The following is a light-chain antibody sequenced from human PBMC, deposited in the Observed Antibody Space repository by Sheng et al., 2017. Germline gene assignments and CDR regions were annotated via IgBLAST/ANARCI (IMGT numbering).Light chain of an antibody. CDR2: GAS. CDR1: QGISTY. V-gene: IGKV1-9*01. J-gene: IGKJ1*01. Sequence: QLTQSPSSLSASVGDRVIITCRASQGISTYLAWYQQKPEKAPNLLIYGASTLQSGVPSRFSGSGSGTDFTLTISSLQPEDFATYYCLQHNSYPWTFGQGTKVEIK. CDR3: LQHNSYPWT.